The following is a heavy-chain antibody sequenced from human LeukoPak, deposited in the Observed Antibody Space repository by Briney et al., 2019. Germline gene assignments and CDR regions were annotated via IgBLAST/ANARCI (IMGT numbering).Heavy chain of an antibody. V-gene: IGHV4-39*07. CDR2: VYYSRTT. CDR3: ARVTTMVRGVIPWFDP. J-gene: IGHJ5*02. Sequence: PSETLSLTCSVSGDSISLSFYYWGGIRQPPVKALEWIGSVYYSRTTSYNPSLKSRVTISVDTSKNQFSLKLISVTAADTAVYYCARVTTMVRGVIPWFDPWGQGTLVTVSS. CDR1: GDSISLSFYY. D-gene: IGHD3-10*01.